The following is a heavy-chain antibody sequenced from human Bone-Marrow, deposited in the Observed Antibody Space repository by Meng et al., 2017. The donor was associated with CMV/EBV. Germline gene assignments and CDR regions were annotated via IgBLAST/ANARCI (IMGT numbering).Heavy chain of an antibody. D-gene: IGHD2-2*02. J-gene: IGHJ4*02. CDR2: INVNNGGT. V-gene: IGHV1-2*02. CDR3: VREGIYCRRTNFYKSFDY. Sequence: ASVKVSCKASGYTFTDSFMHWVRQAPGQGLEWMGFINVNNGGTKSAQKLQGRVTMTRDTSISTAYMDLSRLTSDDTAMYYCVREGIYCRRTNFYKSFDYWGQGTVVTVSS. CDR1: GYTFTDSF.